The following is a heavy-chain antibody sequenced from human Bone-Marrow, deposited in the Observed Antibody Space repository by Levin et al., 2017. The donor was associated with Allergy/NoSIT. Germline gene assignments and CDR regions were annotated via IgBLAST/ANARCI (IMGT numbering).Heavy chain of an antibody. CDR3: ARASVFGVVIENYFDY. Sequence: AGGSLRLSCAASGFTFSSYWLSWVRQAPGKGLEWVANIKQDGSEKYYVDSVKGRFTISRDNAKNSLYLQMNSLRAEDTAVYYCARASVFGVVIENYFDYWGQGTLVTVSS. CDR2: IKQDGSEK. J-gene: IGHJ4*02. D-gene: IGHD3-3*01. V-gene: IGHV3-7*01. CDR1: GFTFSSYW.